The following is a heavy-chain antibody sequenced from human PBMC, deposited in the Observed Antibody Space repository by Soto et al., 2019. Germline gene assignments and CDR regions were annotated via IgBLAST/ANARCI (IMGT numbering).Heavy chain of an antibody. J-gene: IGHJ6*02. CDR3: SRRYCISTSCHYYGMDV. CDR1: GGTFSTYT. CDR2: IIPIFRTA. V-gene: IGHV1-69*12. Sequence: QVQLVQSGAEVKKPGSSVKVSCKASGGTFSTYTVSWVRQAPGQGLEWMGGIIPIFRTANYAQKFQGRVTVTADESTSPAYMELSSMRSEDTAVYYCSRRYCISTSCHYYGMDVWGQGTTVTVSS. D-gene: IGHD2-2*01.